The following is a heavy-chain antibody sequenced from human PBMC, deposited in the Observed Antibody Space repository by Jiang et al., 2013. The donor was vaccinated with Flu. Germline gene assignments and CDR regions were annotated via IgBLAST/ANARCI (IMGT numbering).Heavy chain of an antibody. Sequence: GISWVRQAPGQGLEWMGWISAYNGNTNYAQKLQGRVTMTTDTSTSTAYMELRSLRSDDTAVYYCARASSRTTPFDYWGQGTLVTVSS. CDR2: ISAYNGNT. J-gene: IGHJ4*02. CDR1: G. D-gene: IGHD6-13*01. V-gene: IGHV1-18*01. CDR3: ARASSRTTPFDY.